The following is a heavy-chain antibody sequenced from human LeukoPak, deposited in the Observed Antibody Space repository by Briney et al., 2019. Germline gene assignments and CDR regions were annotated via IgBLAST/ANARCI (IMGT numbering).Heavy chain of an antibody. Sequence: GGSLRLSCAASGFTFSSYGMHWVRQAPGKGLEWVAVIWYDGSNKYYADSVKGRFTISRDNSKNTLYLQMNSLRAEDTAVYYCARDAYCSGGSCPNAYYFDYWGQGTLVTVSP. CDR3: ARDAYCSGGSCPNAYYFDY. CDR1: GFTFSSYG. D-gene: IGHD2-15*01. J-gene: IGHJ4*02. V-gene: IGHV3-33*01. CDR2: IWYDGSNK.